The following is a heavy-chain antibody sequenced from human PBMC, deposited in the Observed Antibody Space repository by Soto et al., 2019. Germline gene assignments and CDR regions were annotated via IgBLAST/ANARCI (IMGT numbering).Heavy chain of an antibody. V-gene: IGHV1-46*04. CDR1: GHTFTNYY. CDR3: VREGDGYKSFDQ. J-gene: IGHJ4*02. CDR2: INPRDDSI. D-gene: IGHD2-21*01. Sequence: QVQLVQSGAEVKKPGASVKLSCKASGHTFTNYYIHWVRQAPGQGLEWMGLINPRDDSIDYAQKLRGGVPVTRGTSTSTVYMKLKSLRSEDTAVCYWVREGDGYKSFDQWGQGTLVIVSS.